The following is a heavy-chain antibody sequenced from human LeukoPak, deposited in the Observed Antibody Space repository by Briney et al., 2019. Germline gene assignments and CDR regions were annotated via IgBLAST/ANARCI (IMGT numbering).Heavy chain of an antibody. Sequence: PSETLSLTCAVYGGSFSGYYWSWIRQPPGKGLEWIGEINHSGSTNYNPSLKSRVTISVDTSKNQFSLKLSSVTAADTAVYYCARGRRGFYYDSSGYYFNWFDPWGQGTLVTVSS. D-gene: IGHD3-22*01. CDR2: INHSGST. CDR3: ARGRRGFYYDSSGYYFNWFDP. CDR1: GGSFSGYY. V-gene: IGHV4-34*01. J-gene: IGHJ5*02.